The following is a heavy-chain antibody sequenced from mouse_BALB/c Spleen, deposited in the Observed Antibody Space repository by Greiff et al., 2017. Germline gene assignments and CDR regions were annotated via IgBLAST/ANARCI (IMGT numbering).Heavy chain of an antibody. CDR1: GYSFTSYW. CDR2: IDPSDSET. J-gene: IGHJ2*01. CDR3: ASSQRLLYFDY. V-gene: IGHV1-74*01. Sequence: VQLQQSGPQLVRPGASVKISCKASGYSFTSYWMHWVKQRPGQGLEWIGCIDPSDSETRLNQKFKDKATLTVDKSSSTAYMQLSSPTSEDSAVYYCASSQRLLYFDYWGQGTTLTVSS. D-gene: IGHD1-2*01.